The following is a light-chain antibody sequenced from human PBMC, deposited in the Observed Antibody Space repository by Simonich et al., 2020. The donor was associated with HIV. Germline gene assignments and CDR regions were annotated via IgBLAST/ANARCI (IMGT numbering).Light chain of an antibody. Sequence: SYVLTQPPSVSVAPGKTARITCGGNNIGSQSVHWYQQKPGQAPGLVVYDDSDRPPGIPERFSGSNSGNTATLTISRVEAGDEADYYCQVWDRSSDHVVFGGGTKLTVL. CDR1: NIGSQS. CDR2: DDS. CDR3: QVWDRSSDHVV. V-gene: IGLV3-21*03. J-gene: IGLJ2*01.